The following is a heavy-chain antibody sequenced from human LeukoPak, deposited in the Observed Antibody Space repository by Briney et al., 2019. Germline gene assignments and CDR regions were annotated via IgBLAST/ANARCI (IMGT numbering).Heavy chain of an antibody. J-gene: IGHJ4*02. V-gene: IGHV4-38-2*02. CDR3: ARDSDHTSMVFKSFDY. D-gene: IGHD5-18*01. CDR2: IHQSGST. CDR1: GYSISSGYY. Sequence: PSETLSLTCTVSGYSISSGYYWGWIRQPPGKGLEWIANIHQSGSTYYNPSLKSRVSISIDTSKNQFSLKLNSVTAADTAVYYCARDSDHTSMVFKSFDYWGQGTLVTVSS.